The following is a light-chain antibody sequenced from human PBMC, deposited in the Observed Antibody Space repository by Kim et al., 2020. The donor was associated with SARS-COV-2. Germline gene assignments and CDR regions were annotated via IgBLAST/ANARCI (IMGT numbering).Light chain of an antibody. CDR3: QQYSSSPRT. V-gene: IGKV3-20*01. J-gene: IGKJ1*01. Sequence: SPGERATHSCRASQSVSSGYLAWYQQKPGQAPRLLIYGASSRATGIPNRFSGSGSGTDFTLTISRLEPEDFALYYCQQYSSSPRTFGQGTKVDIK. CDR1: QSVSSGY. CDR2: GAS.